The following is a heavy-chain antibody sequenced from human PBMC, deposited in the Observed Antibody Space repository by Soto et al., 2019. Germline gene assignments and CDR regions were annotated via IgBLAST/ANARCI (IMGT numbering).Heavy chain of an antibody. J-gene: IGHJ6*02. V-gene: IGHV1-3*01. CDR1: GYTFTSYA. CDR2: INAGNGNT. Sequence: ASVKVSCKASGYTFTSYAMHWVRQAPGQRLEWMGWINAGNGNTKYSQKFQGRVTITRDTSASTAYMELSSLRSEDTAVYYCARDLLYIRGYYYYGMDVWGQGTTVTVSS. D-gene: IGHD1-20*01. CDR3: ARDLLYIRGYYYYGMDV.